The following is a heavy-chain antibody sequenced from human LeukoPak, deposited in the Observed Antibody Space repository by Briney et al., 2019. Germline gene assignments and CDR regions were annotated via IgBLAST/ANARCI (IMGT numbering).Heavy chain of an antibody. CDR1: GFTVSSNY. Sequence: PGGSLRLSCAASGFTVSSNYMSWVRQAPGKGLEWVSGISGSGGSTYYADSVKGRFTISRDNSKNTVYLQMNSLRAEDTAVYYCAKDEFISYARLDYFDYWGQGTLVTVSS. V-gene: IGHV3-23*01. D-gene: IGHD2-2*01. J-gene: IGHJ4*02. CDR3: AKDEFISYARLDYFDY. CDR2: ISGSGGST.